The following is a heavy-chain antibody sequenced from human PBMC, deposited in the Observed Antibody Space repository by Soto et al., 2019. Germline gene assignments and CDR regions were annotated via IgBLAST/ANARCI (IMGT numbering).Heavy chain of an antibody. J-gene: IGHJ6*02. CDR1: GFTFSSYA. CDR2: ISYDGSSK. D-gene: IGHD5-12*01. V-gene: IGHV3-30-3*01. Sequence: GGSLRLSCAASGFTFSSYAMHWVRQAPGKGLEWVAVISYDGSSKYYADSVKGRFTISRDNSKNTLYLQMNSLRAEDTAVYYCARGGYVRDYYYYCMDVLDRGTTGTVS. CDR3: ARGGYVRDYYYYCMDV.